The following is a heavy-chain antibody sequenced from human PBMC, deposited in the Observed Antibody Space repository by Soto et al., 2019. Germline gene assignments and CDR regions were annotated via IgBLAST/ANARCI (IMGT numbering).Heavy chain of an antibody. CDR3: ATWVDYGDFEGFDF. V-gene: IGHV1-2*04. Sequence: ASVKVSCKTSGYSFTDXKLHWVRQAPGQGLEWMGWVDPNGGGSNSAQKFQGSVTMTWDTSITTAYLDLTRLTTNDTATYFCATWVDYGDFEGFDFWGQGTFVTVSS. CDR1: GYSFTDXK. CDR2: VDPNGGGS. J-gene: IGHJ4*02. D-gene: IGHD4-17*01.